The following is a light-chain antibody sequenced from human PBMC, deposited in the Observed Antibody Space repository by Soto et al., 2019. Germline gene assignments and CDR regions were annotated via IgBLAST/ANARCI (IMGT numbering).Light chain of an antibody. CDR3: QQYGSSPLT. CDR2: DAS. V-gene: IGKV3-20*01. Sequence: DIVVTQSPDTLSLSPGERATLSCRASQNVTSSYLAWHQRKPGQAPRLLIYDASDRATGIPARFSGSGSGTDFTLTISRLEPEDFAVYYCQQYGSSPLTFGGGTKVDIK. CDR1: QNVTSSY. J-gene: IGKJ4*01.